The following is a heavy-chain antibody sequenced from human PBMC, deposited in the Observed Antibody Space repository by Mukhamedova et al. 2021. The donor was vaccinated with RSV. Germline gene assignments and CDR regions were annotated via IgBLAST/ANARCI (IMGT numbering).Heavy chain of an antibody. D-gene: IGHD3-16*01. J-gene: IGHJ4*02. V-gene: IGHV4-59*02. Sequence: VSSGYWSWIRQPPGRGLEWIGYVLYGVTSNYNPSLKSRVPISVDPANNQLSLRVTSVIAADTAVYYCARGGARPFDSWGQGSPV. CDR2: VLYGVTS. CDR3: ARGGARPFDS. CDR1: VSSGY.